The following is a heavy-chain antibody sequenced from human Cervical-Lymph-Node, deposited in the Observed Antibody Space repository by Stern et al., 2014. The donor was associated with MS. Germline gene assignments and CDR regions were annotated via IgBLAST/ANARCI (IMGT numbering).Heavy chain of an antibody. CDR3: ARGRSIAAAGTSYYYYGMDV. D-gene: IGHD6-13*01. CDR1: GGSFSGYY. CDR2: INHSGST. Sequence: QVQLQQWGAGLLKPSKTLSLTCAVYGGSFSGYYWSWIRQPPGKGLEWIGEINHSGSTNYNPSLKSRVTISVDTSKNQFSLKLSSVTAADTAVYYCARGRSIAAAGTSYYYYGMDVWGQGTTVTVSS. V-gene: IGHV4-34*01. J-gene: IGHJ6*02.